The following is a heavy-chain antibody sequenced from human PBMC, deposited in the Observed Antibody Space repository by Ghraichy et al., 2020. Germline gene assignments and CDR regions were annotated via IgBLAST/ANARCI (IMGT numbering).Heavy chain of an antibody. CDR1: GYTFTGYY. CDR2: INPNSGGT. J-gene: IGHJ3*02. Sequence: ASVKVSCKASGYTFTGYYMHWVRQAPGQGLEWMGWINPNSGGTNYAQRFQGRVTMTRDTSISTAYMELSRLRSDDTAVYYCARGRWELPIADAFDIWGQGTMVTVSS. CDR3: ARGRWELPIADAFDI. D-gene: IGHD1-26*01. V-gene: IGHV1-2*02.